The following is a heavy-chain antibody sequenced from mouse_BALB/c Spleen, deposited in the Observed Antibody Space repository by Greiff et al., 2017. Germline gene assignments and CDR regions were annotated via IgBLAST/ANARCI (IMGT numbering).Heavy chain of an antibody. CDR3: QLGGGAMDY. CDR1: GYTFTSYV. V-gene: IGHV1-14*01. Sequence: VQLKESGPELVKPGASVKMSCKASGYTFTSYVMHWVKQKPGQGLEWIGYINPYNDGTKYNEKFKGKATLTSDKSSSTAYMELSSLTSEDSAVYYCQLGGGAMDYWGQGTSVTVSS. J-gene: IGHJ4*01. CDR2: INPYNDGT.